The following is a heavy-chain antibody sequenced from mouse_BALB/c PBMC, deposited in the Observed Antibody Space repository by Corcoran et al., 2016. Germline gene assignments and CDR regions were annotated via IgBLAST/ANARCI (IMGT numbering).Heavy chain of an antibody. D-gene: IGHD1-1*01. J-gene: IGHJ4*01. V-gene: IGHV9-3-1*01. CDR1: GYTCTNYG. CDR3: ARGSYYGSSYYAMDY. Sequence: QIQLVQSGGELKKPGETVKISCKASGYTCTNYGMNWVKQAPGKGLRWMGWINTYTGEPTYADDFKGRFAFSLETSASTAYLQINNLKNEDTATYFCARGSYYGSSYYAMDYWGQGTSVTVSS. CDR2: INTYTGEP.